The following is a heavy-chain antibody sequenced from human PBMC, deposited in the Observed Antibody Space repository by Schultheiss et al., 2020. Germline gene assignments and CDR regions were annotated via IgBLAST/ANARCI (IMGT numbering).Heavy chain of an antibody. V-gene: IGHV3-23*01. CDR1: GFTVSSNY. CDR2: ISESGDTT. Sequence: GGSLRLSCAASGFTVSSNYMSWVRQAPGKGLEWVSAISESGDTTYYADSVKGRFTISRDNANNMLYLQMNSLRVEDTAVYYCVKSGQHLAGGLWGQGTLLTVSS. J-gene: IGHJ4*02. CDR3: VKSGQHLAGGL. D-gene: IGHD3-10*01.